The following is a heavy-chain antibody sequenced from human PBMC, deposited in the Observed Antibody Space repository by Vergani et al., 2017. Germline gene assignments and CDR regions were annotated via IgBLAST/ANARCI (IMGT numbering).Heavy chain of an antibody. CDR3: ARETRYSRSGYPLDY. CDR2: IYHSGST. CDR1: GYSISSGYY. J-gene: IGHJ4*02. V-gene: IGHV4-38-2*02. D-gene: IGHD6-13*01. Sequence: QVQLQESGPGLVKPSETLSLTCAVSGYSISSGYYWGWIRQPPGKGREWFGIIYHSGSTYYNPSLKSRVTISVDTSKNQFSLKLSSVTAADTAVYYCARETRYSRSGYPLDYWGQGTLVTVSS.